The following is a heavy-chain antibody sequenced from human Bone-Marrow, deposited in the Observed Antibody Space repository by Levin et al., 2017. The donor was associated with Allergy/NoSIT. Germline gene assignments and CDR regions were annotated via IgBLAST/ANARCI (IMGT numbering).Heavy chain of an antibody. V-gene: IGHV3-13*04. CDR1: GFTFSSYD. Sequence: GGSLRLSCAASGFTFSSYDMNWVRQATGRGLEWVSAIGTAADSYYSGSVKGRLTVSRDKAKNSFYLQMNSLRAGDTAVYYCARVALPRYCTSTSCSDSGYYFDYWGQGTLVTVSS. D-gene: IGHD2-2*01. CDR2: IGTAADS. J-gene: IGHJ4*02. CDR3: ARVALPRYCTSTSCSDSGYYFDY.